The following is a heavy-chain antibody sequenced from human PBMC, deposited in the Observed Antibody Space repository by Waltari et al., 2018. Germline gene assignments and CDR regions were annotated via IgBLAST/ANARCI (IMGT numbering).Heavy chain of an antibody. CDR1: GGSISSYY. J-gene: IGHJ4*02. V-gene: IGHV4-59*08. Sequence: QVQLQESGPGLVKPSETLSLTCTVSGGSISSYYWSWIRQPPGKGLGWIGYIYYSGSTYDNPSLKSRVTISVDTSKNQFSLKLSSVTAADTAVYYCARHEEVVVVVAATLISYYFDYWGQGTLVTVSS. CDR3: ARHEEVVVVVAATLISYYFDY. D-gene: IGHD2-15*01. CDR2: IYYSGST.